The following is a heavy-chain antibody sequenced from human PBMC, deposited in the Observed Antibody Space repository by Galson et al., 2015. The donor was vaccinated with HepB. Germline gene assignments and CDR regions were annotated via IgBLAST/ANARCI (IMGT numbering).Heavy chain of an antibody. J-gene: IGHJ6*02. CDR2: IDWDDDK. CDR1: GFSLSTSGMC. CDR3: ARIRDYGSDLNGMDV. V-gene: IGHV2-70*11. Sequence: PALVKPTQTLTLTCTFSGFSLSTSGMCVSWIRQPPGKALEWLARIDWDDDKYYSTSLKTRLTISKDTSKNQVVLTMTNMDPVDTATYYCARIRDYGSDLNGMDVWGQGTTVTVSS. D-gene: IGHD3-10*01.